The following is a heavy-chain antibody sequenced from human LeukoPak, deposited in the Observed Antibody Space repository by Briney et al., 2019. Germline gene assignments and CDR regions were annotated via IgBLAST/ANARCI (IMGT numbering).Heavy chain of an antibody. CDR2: IYYSGST. Sequence: SSETLSLTCTVSGGSISSYYWSWIRQPPGKGLEWIGYIYYSGSTNYNPSLKSRVTISMDTSKNEFSLKLTSVTAADTAGYYCAREANYYGSGSYFEGAFDYWGQGSLVTVSS. J-gene: IGHJ4*02. CDR3: AREANYYGSGSYFEGAFDY. V-gene: IGHV4-59*01. CDR1: GGSISSYY. D-gene: IGHD3-10*01.